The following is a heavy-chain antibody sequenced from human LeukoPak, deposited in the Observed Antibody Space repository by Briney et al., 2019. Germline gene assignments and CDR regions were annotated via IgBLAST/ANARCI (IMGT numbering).Heavy chain of an antibody. V-gene: IGHV1-46*01. D-gene: IGHD2-2*03. CDR2: LNAGGGRT. Sequence: ASVKVSCKASGYTFTSYYMHWVRQAPGQGLEWMGILNAGGGRTSYAQKFQGRVSMTRDTSTSTVYMELSSLRSEDTAVYFCARDGYCRGSSCPFQHWGQGTMVTVSS. CDR1: GYTFTSYY. J-gene: IGHJ1*01. CDR3: ARDGYCRGSSCPFQH.